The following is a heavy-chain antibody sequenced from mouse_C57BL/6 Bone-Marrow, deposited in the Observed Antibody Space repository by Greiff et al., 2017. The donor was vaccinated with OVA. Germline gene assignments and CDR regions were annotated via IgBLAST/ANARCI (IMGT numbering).Heavy chain of an antibody. CDR2: IGPASGNT. CDR1: GFTFNSTY. CDR3: ARARRRGGSFAY. D-gene: IGHD2-12*01. J-gene: IGHJ3*01. Sequence: EVQLQQSVAELVRPGASVKLSCTASGFTFNSTYMHWVKQRPEQGLEWIGRIGPASGNTKYAPKFKGKATITADTSSNTAYLQLRSLTSEDTAIYYCARARRRGGSFAYWGQGTLVTVSA. V-gene: IGHV14-3*01.